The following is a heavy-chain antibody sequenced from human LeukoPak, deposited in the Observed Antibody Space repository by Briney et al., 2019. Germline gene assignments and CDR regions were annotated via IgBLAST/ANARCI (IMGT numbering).Heavy chain of an antibody. Sequence: GASVKVSCKVSGYTLTELSMHWVRQAPGKGLEWMGGLDPEDGETIYAQKFQGRVTMTEDTSTDTAYMELSSLRSEDTAVYYCATDKYYDSSGYYLGYYYGMDVWGQGTTVTVSS. CDR2: LDPEDGET. CDR1: GYTLTELS. CDR3: ATDKYYDSSGYYLGYYYGMDV. D-gene: IGHD3-22*01. J-gene: IGHJ6*02. V-gene: IGHV1-24*01.